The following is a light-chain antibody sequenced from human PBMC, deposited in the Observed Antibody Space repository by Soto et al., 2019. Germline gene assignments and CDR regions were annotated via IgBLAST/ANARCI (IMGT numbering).Light chain of an antibody. J-gene: IGKJ2*01. CDR2: AAS. CDR3: HQYGSSLGT. Sequence: DIQVTQSPSSLSASVGDRVTITCRASQSITTFLNWYQQKPGNAPKLLIYAASSLQTGVPSRFSGSGSGTDFTLTISRLEPEDFAVYYCHQYGSSLGTFGQGTKVEI. CDR1: QSITTF. V-gene: IGKV1-39*01.